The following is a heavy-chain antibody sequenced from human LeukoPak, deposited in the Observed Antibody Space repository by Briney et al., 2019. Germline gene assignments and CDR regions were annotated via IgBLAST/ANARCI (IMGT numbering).Heavy chain of an antibody. D-gene: IGHD4-11*01. J-gene: IGHJ4*02. CDR1: GGSISSYY. CDR2: IYHSGST. Sequence: SETLSLTCTVSGGSISSYYWSWIRQPPGKGLEWIGYIYHSGSTYYNPSLKSRVTISVDRSKNQFSLKLSSVTAADTAVYYCARSTVTGWAYGYWGQGTLVTVSS. CDR3: ARSTVTGWAYGY. V-gene: IGHV4-59*12.